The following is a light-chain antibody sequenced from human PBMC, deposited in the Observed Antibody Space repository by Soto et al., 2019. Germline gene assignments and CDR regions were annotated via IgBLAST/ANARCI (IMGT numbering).Light chain of an antibody. CDR2: EAT. J-gene: IGLJ3*02. V-gene: IGLV2-23*01. CDR1: SGDVGTYDL. CDR3: CSFAGSNSWV. Sequence: QSALTQPASVSGSPGQSITISCTGTSGDVGTYDLVSWYQHHPGAAPKLMIYEATRRPSGISNRFSGSKSGNTASLTISGIQAEDEAAYYCCSFAGSNSWVFGGGTKVTVL.